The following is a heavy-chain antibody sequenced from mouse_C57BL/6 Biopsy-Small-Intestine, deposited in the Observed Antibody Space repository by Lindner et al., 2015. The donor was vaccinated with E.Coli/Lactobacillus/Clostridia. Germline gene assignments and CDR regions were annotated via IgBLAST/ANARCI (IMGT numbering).Heavy chain of an antibody. CDR3: IRGDSSGYWFAY. J-gene: IGHJ3*01. CDR2: IWTGGNS. V-gene: IGHV2S3*01. Sequence: VQLQESGPGLVAPSQSLFITCTVSGFSLNSYAINWVRQPPGRGLEWLGVIWTGGNSNYNSALISRLSISKDSSKSLVFLKMNSLQTDDTAIYYCIRGDSSGYWFAYWGQGTLVTVSA. CDR1: GFSLNSYA. D-gene: IGHD3-2*01.